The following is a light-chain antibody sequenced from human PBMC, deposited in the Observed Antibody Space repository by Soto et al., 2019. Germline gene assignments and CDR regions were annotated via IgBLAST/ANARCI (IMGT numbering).Light chain of an antibody. CDR2: EVS. CDR1: SSDVGGYNY. CDR3: SSYTSSSTRV. V-gene: IGLV2-14*01. Sequence: SALTQPASVSGSPGQSITISCTGTSSDVGGYNYVSWYQQHPGKAPKLMIYEVSNRPSGVSNRFSGSKSGNTASLTISGLQAEGEADYYCSSYTSSSTRVFGGGTQLTVL. J-gene: IGLJ3*02.